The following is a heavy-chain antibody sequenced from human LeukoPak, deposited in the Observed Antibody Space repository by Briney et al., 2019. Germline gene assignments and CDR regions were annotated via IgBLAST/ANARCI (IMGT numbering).Heavy chain of an antibody. CDR2: ISGSAVST. Sequence: GGSLRLSCAASGFTFSSYGMSWVRQAPGKGLEWVSAISGSAVSTYYADSVKGRFTISRDNSKNTLYLQMNSLRVEDAAVYYCAKAVPKAVVTPSFDYWGQGTLVTVSS. J-gene: IGHJ4*02. CDR3: AKAVPKAVVTPSFDY. D-gene: IGHD4-23*01. V-gene: IGHV3-23*01. CDR1: GFTFSSYG.